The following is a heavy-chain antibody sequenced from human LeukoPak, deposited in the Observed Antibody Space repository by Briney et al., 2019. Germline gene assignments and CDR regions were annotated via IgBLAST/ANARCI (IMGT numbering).Heavy chain of an antibody. CDR2: ISSSSSTI. CDR1: GFTFSSYE. J-gene: IGHJ4*02. V-gene: IGHV3-48*03. Sequence: GGSLRLSCAASGFTFSSYEMNWVRQAPGKGLEWVSYISSSSSTIYYADSVKGRFTISRDNAKNSLYLQMNSLRAEDTAVYYCARDSGQWLVQFDYWGQGTLVTVSS. D-gene: IGHD6-19*01. CDR3: ARDSGQWLVQFDY.